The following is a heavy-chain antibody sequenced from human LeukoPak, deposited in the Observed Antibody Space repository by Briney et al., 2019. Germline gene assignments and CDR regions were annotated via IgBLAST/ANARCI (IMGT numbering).Heavy chain of an antibody. CDR1: GFTFSSYG. J-gene: IGHJ4*02. V-gene: IGHV3-23*01. D-gene: IGHD1-26*01. CDR3: AKDRGSYRHFDY. Sequence: GGSLRLSCAASGFTFSSYGMNWVRQAPGKGLEWVSAISGSDGSPYYADSVKGRFTISRDNSKNTLYLQMNSLRAEDTAVYYCAKDRGSYRHFDYWGQGTLVTVSS. CDR2: ISGSDGSP.